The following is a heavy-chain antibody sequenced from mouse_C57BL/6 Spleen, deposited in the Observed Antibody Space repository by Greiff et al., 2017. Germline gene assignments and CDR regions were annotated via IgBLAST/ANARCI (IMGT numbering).Heavy chain of an antibody. CDR1: GYTFTSYW. V-gene: IGHV1-69*01. CDR2: IDPSDSYT. J-gene: IGHJ4*01. Sequence: VQLQQPGAELVKPGASVKLSCKASGYTFTSYWMHWVKQRPGQGLEWIGEIDPSDSYTNYNQKFKGKSTLTVDKSSSTAYMQLSSLTSEDSAVYYCASDLLYLYAMDDWGKGTSVTVAS. CDR3: ASDLLYLYAMDD. D-gene: IGHD2-12*01.